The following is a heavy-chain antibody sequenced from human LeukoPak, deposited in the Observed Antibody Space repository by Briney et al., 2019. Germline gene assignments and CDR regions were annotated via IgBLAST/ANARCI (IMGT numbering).Heavy chain of an antibody. CDR1: GFTFSSYS. J-gene: IGHJ6*03. D-gene: IGHD2-2*02. CDR2: ISSSSSYI. V-gene: IGHV3-21*01. CDR3: ARSSCSSTSCYTTLYYYYYMDV. Sequence: GGSLRLSCAASGFTFSSYSMNWVRQAPGKGLEWVSSISSSSSYIYYADSVKGRFTISRDNAKNSLYLQMNSLRAEDTAVYYCARSSCSSTSCYTTLYYYYYMDVWGKGTTVTVSS.